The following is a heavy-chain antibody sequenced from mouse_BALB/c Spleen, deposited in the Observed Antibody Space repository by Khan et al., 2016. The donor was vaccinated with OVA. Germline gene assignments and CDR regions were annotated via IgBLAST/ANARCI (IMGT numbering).Heavy chain of an antibody. CDR1: GYTFSMYW. J-gene: IGHJ4*01. CDR2: ILPGSGST. V-gene: IGHV1-9*01. D-gene: IGHD1-3*01. CDR3: ARGGYNPAMDY. Sequence: QVQLQQSGAELMQPGASVTISCKATGYTFSMYWIEWVKQRPGHGLEWIGDILPGSGSTNNNEKFKGKATFTADTSSNTAYMQLSSLTSEDSAVYYWARGGYNPAMDYWGQGTSVTVSS.